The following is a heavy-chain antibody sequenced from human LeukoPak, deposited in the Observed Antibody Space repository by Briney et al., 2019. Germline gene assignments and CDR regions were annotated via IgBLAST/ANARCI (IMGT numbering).Heavy chain of an antibody. CDR3: ASRYCSSTSCIFDY. CDR1: GGTFSSYA. J-gene: IGHJ4*02. D-gene: IGHD2-2*01. CDR2: IIPILGIA. V-gene: IGHV1-69*04. Sequence: GSSVKVSCKASGGTFSSYAISWVRQAPGQGLEWMGRIIPILGIANYAQKFQGRVTITADKSTSTAYMELSSLRSEGTAVYYCASRYCSSTSCIFDYWGQGTLVTVSS.